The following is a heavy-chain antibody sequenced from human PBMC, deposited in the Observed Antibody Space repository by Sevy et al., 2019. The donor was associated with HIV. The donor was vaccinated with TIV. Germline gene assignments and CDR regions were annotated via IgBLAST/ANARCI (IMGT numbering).Heavy chain of an antibody. D-gene: IGHD3-3*01. J-gene: IGHJ4*02. CDR2: ISSSGAST. CDR3: ARVRKTYYDFWSGYYEGGFDC. Sequence: GGSLRLSCAASGFTFSDHYMSWIRQAPGEGLEWLSYISSSGASTDYADSVKGRFTISRDNAKNSLFLQMYSLRVEDAAVYYCARVRKTYYDFWSGYYEGGFDCWGQGTLVTVSS. V-gene: IGHV3-11*01. CDR1: GFTFSDHY.